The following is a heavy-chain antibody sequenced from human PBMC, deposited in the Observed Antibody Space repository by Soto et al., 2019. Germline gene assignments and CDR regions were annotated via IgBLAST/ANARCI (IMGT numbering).Heavy chain of an antibody. CDR2: IWYDGSNK. D-gene: IGHD3-9*01. V-gene: IGHV3-33*01. Sequence: PGGSLRLSCAASGFTFSSYGMHWVRQAPGKGLEWVAVIWYDGSNKYYADSVKGRFTIPRDNSKNTLYLQMNSLRAEDTAVYYCARARNPYYDILTGYSRYYGMDVWGQGTTVTVSS. CDR3: ARARNPYYDILTGYSRYYGMDV. J-gene: IGHJ6*02. CDR1: GFTFSSYG.